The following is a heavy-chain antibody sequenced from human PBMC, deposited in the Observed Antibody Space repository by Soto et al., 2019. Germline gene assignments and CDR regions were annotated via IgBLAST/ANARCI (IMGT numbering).Heavy chain of an antibody. CDR1: GYTFTSYG. D-gene: IGHD6-19*01. CDR2: ISAYNGNT. J-gene: IGHJ3*02. Sequence: ASVKVSCKASGYTFTSYGISWVRQAPGQGLEWMGWISAYNGNTNYAQKLQGRVTMTTDTSTSTAYMELRSLRSDDTAVYYCARDGPLSYSSGSYPDAFDIWGPGTMVTGSS. V-gene: IGHV1-18*01. CDR3: ARDGPLSYSSGSYPDAFDI.